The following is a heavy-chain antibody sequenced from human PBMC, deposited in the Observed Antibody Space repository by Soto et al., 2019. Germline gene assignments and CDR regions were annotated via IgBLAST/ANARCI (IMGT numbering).Heavy chain of an antibody. Sequence: QVQLQESGPGLVKPSETLSLTCTVSGGSISSYYWSWFRQPPGKVLEWIGYIYYSGSTNYNPSLKIRVTISVDTSKNQFSLKLSSVTAADTAVYYCAIVWGGAFDIWGQGTMVTVSS. CDR1: GGSISSYY. V-gene: IGHV4-59*01. D-gene: IGHD3-10*01. CDR2: IYYSGST. J-gene: IGHJ3*02. CDR3: AIVWGGAFDI.